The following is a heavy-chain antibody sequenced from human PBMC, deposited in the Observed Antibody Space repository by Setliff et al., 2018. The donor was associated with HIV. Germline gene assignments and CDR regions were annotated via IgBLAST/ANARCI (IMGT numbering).Heavy chain of an antibody. V-gene: IGHV3-73*01. CDR1: GFTFSDSF. CDR2: TRDQRNNYAT. D-gene: IGHD2-15*01. CDR3: LTPSHSGMSGY. Sequence: GGSLRLSCAASGFTFSDSFIHWVRQAPGKGLEWVGRTRDQRNNYATVYAAAVQGRFTITRDDSRNTAYLHMNSLRADDTAVYYCLTPSHSGMSGYWGQGTLVTVSS. J-gene: IGHJ4*02.